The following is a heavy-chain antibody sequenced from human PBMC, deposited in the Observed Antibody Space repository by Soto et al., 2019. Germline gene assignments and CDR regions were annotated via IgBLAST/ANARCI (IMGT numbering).Heavy chain of an antibody. V-gene: IGHV3-21*01. CDR1: GFTFSSYS. CDR3: ARGRGALESYYYYMDV. Sequence: SLSLSCAASGFTFSSYSMNWVRQAPGKGLEWVSFISSSSSYIYYADSVKGRFTISRDNAKNSLYLQMNSLRAEDTAVYYCARGRGALESYYYYMDVWGKGTTVTVSS. CDR2: ISSSSSYI. D-gene: IGHD3-3*01. J-gene: IGHJ6*03.